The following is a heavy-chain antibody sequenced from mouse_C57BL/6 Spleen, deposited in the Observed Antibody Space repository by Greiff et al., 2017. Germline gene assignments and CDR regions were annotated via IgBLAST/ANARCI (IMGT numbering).Heavy chain of an antibody. CDR1: GYTFTDYY. CDR2: IYPGSGNT. Sequence: VQLQQSGAELVRPGASVKLSCKASGYTFTDYYINWVKQRPGQGLEWIARIYPGSGNTYYNEKFKGKATLTAEKSSSTAYMQLSSLTSEDSAVYFCARDLLLAMDYWGQGTSVTVSS. J-gene: IGHJ4*01. V-gene: IGHV1-76*01. CDR3: ARDLLLAMDY.